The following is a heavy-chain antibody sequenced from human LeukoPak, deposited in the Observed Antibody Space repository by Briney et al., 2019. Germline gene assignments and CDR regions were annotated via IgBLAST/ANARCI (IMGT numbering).Heavy chain of an antibody. Sequence: PGGSLRLSCAASGFTFSSYSMNWVRQAPGKGLEWVSSISSSSSYIYYADSVKGRFTISRDNAKNSLYLQMNSLRAEDTAVYYCARVGISSGSFSFWFDPWGQGTLVTVSS. D-gene: IGHD6-19*01. CDR3: ARVGISSGSFSFWFDP. CDR2: ISSSSSYI. J-gene: IGHJ5*02. V-gene: IGHV3-21*01. CDR1: GFTFSSYS.